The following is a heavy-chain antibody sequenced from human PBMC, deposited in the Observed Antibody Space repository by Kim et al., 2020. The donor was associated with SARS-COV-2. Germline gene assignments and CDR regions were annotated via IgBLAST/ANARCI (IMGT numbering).Heavy chain of an antibody. CDR3: ARGGVVVVSIFDY. D-gene: IGHD3-22*01. V-gene: IGHV1-46*01. J-gene: IGHJ4*02. Sequence: YAQKFQGRVTMTRDTSTSTVYMELSSLRSEDTAVYYCARGGVVVVSIFDYWGQGTLVTVSS.